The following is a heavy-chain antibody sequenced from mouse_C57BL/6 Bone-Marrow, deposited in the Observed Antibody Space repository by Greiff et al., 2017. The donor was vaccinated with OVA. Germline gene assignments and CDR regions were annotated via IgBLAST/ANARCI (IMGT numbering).Heavy chain of an antibody. Sequence: EVQGVESGPELVKPGASVKMSCKASGYTFTDYNMHWVKQSHGKSLEWIGYINPNNGGTSYNQKFKGKATLTVNKSSSTAYMELRSLTSEDSAVYYCARRTGDYDFYAMDYWGQGTSVTVSS. V-gene: IGHV1-22*01. CDR3: ARRTGDYDFYAMDY. CDR1: GYTFTDYN. CDR2: INPNNGGT. J-gene: IGHJ4*01. D-gene: IGHD2-4*01.